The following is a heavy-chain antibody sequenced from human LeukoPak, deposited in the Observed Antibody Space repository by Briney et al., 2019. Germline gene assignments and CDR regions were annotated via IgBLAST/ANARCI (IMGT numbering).Heavy chain of an antibody. D-gene: IGHD3-10*01. CDR1: GFTFSKYA. CDR3: AKDLEYYGSGRKLDY. CDR2: ISVSGGST. Sequence: PGGSLRLSCAASGFTFSKYAMTWVRQAPGKGLEWVSGISVSGGSTNYADSVKGRFTISRDNSKNTLYLQMNSLRAEDTAVYYCAKDLEYYGSGRKLDYWGQGTLVTVSS. V-gene: IGHV3-23*01. J-gene: IGHJ4*02.